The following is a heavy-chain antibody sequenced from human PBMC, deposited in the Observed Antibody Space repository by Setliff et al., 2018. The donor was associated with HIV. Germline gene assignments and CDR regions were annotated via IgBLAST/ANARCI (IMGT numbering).Heavy chain of an antibody. Sequence: PGGSLRLSCAASGFRFSDAWMTWVRQAPGQGLEWVSSISSSSYIYYADSVKGRFTISRDNAKNSLYLQMNSLRAEDTAVYYCAREYSSSWYSYYYYVMDVWGQGTTVTVSS. V-gene: IGHV3-21*01. CDR1: GFRFSDAW. D-gene: IGHD6-13*01. J-gene: IGHJ6*01. CDR2: ISSSSYI. CDR3: AREYSSSWYSYYYYVMDV.